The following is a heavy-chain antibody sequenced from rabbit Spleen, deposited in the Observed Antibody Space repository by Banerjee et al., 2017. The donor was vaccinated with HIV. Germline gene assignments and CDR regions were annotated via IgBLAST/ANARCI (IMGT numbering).Heavy chain of an antibody. J-gene: IGHJ6*01. CDR3: ARDPSSDGGVTYGVYGMDL. V-gene: IGHV1S45*01. Sequence: QEQLVESGGGLVRPEGSLKLSCTASGFSFSNKAVMCWVRQAPGKGLQWIACINIVTGKSVYASWAKGRFIMSRTSSTTVTLQMTSLTAADTATYFCARDPSSDGGVTYGVYGMDLWGPGTLVTVS. CDR2: INIVTGKS. CDR1: GFSFSNKAV. D-gene: IGHD3-1*01.